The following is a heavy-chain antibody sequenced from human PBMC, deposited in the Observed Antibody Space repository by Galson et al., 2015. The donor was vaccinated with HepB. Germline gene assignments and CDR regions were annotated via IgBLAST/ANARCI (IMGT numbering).Heavy chain of an antibody. D-gene: IGHD3-16*02. J-gene: IGHJ6*02. CDR1: GFIFSSYS. CDR3: ARFETSRYTSYSAVDV. V-gene: IGHV3-21*06. CDR2: ISGSSEVL. Sequence: SLRLSCAASGFIFSSYSMNWVRQAPGKGLEWVSSISGSSEVLLYADSVKGRFTISRDNAKNSLYLQMNSLSAEDTGVYYCARFETSRYTSYSAVDVWGQGTTVTVSS.